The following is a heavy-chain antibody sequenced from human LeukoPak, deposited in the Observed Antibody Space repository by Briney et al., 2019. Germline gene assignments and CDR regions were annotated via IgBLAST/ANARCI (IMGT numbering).Heavy chain of an antibody. V-gene: IGHV3-49*04. J-gene: IGHJ4*02. CDR1: GFTFGDYA. CDR2: IRSKAYGGTT. CDR3: TRVLRGYGGYYFDY. Sequence: GGSLRLSCTASGFTFGDYAMSWVRQAPGKGLEWVGFIRSKAYGGTTEYAASVKGRFTISRDDSKSIAYLQMNSLKTEDTAVYYCTRVLRGYGGYYFDYWGQGTLVTVSS. D-gene: IGHD4-23*01.